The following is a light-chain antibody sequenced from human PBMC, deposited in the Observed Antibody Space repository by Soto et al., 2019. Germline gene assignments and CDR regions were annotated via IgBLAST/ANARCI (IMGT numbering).Light chain of an antibody. V-gene: IGLV1-40*01. CDR1: SSNIGAGYD. Sequence: QSVLTQPPSVSGAPGQRVTISCTGSSSNIGAGYDVHWYQQLPGTAPKLLIYGNSNRPSGVPDRFYGSKSGTSASLAITGLQAEDEADYYCQSYDSSLSVVVFGGGNK. CDR3: QSYDSSLSVVV. CDR2: GNS. J-gene: IGLJ2*01.